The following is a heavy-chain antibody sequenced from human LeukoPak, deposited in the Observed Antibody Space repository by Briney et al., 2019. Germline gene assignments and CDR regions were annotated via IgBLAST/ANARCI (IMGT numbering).Heavy chain of an antibody. V-gene: IGHV3-23*01. J-gene: IGHJ4*02. CDR2: ISGSGGST. Sequence: ETLSLTCTVSGGSISTYYWSWVRQAPGKGLEWVSAISGSGGSTYYADSVKGRFTISRDNSKNTLYLQMNSLRAEDTAVYYCAKDDFWSGTYYFDYWGQGTLVTVSS. D-gene: IGHD3-3*01. CDR1: GGSISTYY. CDR3: AKDDFWSGTYYFDY.